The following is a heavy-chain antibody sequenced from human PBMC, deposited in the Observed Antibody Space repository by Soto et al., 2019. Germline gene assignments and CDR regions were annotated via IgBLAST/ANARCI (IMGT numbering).Heavy chain of an antibody. D-gene: IGHD2-2*01. J-gene: IGHJ5*02. CDR2: ISGSGGST. CDR3: AKDWGSVPAAIAVLPNGFDP. Sequence: GGSLRLSCAASGFTFSSYAMSWVRQAPGKGLEWVSAISGSGGSTYYADSVKGRFTISRDNSKNTLYLQMNSLRAEDTAVYYCAKDWGSVPAAIAVLPNGFDPWGQGTLVTVSS. V-gene: IGHV3-23*01. CDR1: GFTFSSYA.